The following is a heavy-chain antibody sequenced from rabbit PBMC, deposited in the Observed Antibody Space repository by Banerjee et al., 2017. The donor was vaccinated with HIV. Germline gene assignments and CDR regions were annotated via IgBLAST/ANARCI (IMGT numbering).Heavy chain of an antibody. D-gene: IGHD1-1*01. CDR2: IYGGSGST. CDR3: ARDPYITTGSAFNL. J-gene: IGHJ4*01. CDR1: GFSFSSSYY. V-gene: IGHV1S47*01. Sequence: QEQLVESGGGLVQPGASLTLPCTASGFSFSSSYYMCWVRQAPGKGLEWIACIYGGSGSTYYASWAKGRFTITRSTSLNTVTLQMTSLTAADTATYFCARDPYITTGSAFNLWGPGTLVTVS.